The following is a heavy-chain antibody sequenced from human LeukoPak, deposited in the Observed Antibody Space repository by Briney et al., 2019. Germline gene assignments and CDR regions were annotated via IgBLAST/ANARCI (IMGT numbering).Heavy chain of an antibody. CDR1: GGSISSSSYY. CDR2: IYYSGST. CDR3: ARPYYGSGSYRY. D-gene: IGHD3-10*01. Sequence: SETLSLTCTVSGGSISSSSYYWGWIRQPPGKGLEWIGSIYYSGSTYYNPSLKSRVTISVDTSKNQFSLKLSSVTAADTAVYYCARPYYGSGSYRYWGQGTLVTVSS. V-gene: IGHV4-39*01. J-gene: IGHJ4*02.